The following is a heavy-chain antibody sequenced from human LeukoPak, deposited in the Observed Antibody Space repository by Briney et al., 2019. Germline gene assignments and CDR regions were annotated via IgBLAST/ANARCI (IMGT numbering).Heavy chain of an antibody. J-gene: IGHJ5*02. Sequence: PGGSLRLSCAASGFTFSSYAMYWVRQAPGKGLEWVAVISYDGSNKYYADSVKGRFTISRDNSKNTLYLQMNSLRAEDTAVYYCARDKARTSVVVPAAIYPWGQGTLVTVSS. D-gene: IGHD2-2*02. V-gene: IGHV3-30-3*01. CDR1: GFTFSSYA. CDR2: ISYDGSNK. CDR3: ARDKARTSVVVPAAIYP.